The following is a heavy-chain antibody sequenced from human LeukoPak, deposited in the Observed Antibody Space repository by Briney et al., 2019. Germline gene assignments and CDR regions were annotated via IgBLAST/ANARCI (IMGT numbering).Heavy chain of an antibody. J-gene: IGHJ3*02. V-gene: IGHV3-11*04. Sequence: GGSLRLSCAASGFTFSDSYMTWVRQAPGKGVEWVAYISGSGHDINYSESAKGRFTISRDNAKNSLYLQMNSLRAEDTAVYYCAREGIVVVITAFDIWGQGTMVTVSS. D-gene: IGHD3-22*01. CDR2: ISGSGHDI. CDR3: AREGIVVVITAFDI. CDR1: GFTFSDSY.